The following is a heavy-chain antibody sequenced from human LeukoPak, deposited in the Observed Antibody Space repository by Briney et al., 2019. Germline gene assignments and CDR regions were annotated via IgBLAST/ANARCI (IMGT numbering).Heavy chain of an antibody. CDR1: GFTFSGSA. Sequence: SVKVSCKASGFTFSGSAVQWVRQARGQRLEWLGWIIVDSGNTHYVQKLQERVTITRDMSTNTAYMELSSLTSEDTAVYYCAADSTPMVRGIIIAFAYWGQGTQVTVSS. V-gene: IGHV1-58*01. CDR3: AADSTPMVRGIIIAFAY. CDR2: IIVDSGNT. J-gene: IGHJ4*02. D-gene: IGHD3-10*01.